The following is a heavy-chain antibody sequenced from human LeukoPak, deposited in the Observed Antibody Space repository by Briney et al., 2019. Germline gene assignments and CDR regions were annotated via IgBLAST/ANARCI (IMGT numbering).Heavy chain of an antibody. CDR1: GFTFSSYA. CDR2: ISGSGGST. V-gene: IGHV3-23*01. CDR3: AKAAGPIYYYGMDV. D-gene: IGHD6-19*01. J-gene: IGHJ6*04. Sequence: GGSLRLSCAASGFTFSSYAMSWVRQAPGKGGEWVSAISGSGGSTSYADSVKGRFTISRDNSKNTLYLQMNSLRAEDTAVYYCAKAAGPIYYYGMDVWGKGTTVTVSS.